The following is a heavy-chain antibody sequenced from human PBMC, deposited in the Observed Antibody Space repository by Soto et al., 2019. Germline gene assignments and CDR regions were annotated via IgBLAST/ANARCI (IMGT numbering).Heavy chain of an antibody. V-gene: IGHV3-30-3*01. CDR1: GFTFSSYA. CDR2: ISYDGSNK. D-gene: IGHD4-17*01. CDR3: ARLDYGADAFDI. Sequence: GGSLRLSCAASGFTFSSYAMHWVRQAPGKGLEWVAVISYDGSNKYYADSVKGRFTISRDNSKNTLYLQMNSLRAEDTAVYYCARLDYGADAFDIWGQGTMVNGS. J-gene: IGHJ3*02.